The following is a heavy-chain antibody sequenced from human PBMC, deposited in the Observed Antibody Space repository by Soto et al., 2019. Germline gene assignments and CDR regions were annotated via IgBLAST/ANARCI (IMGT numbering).Heavy chain of an antibody. CDR2: IRTRSSGV. Sequence: GGSLRLSCAASGFTFSSYSMNWVRQAPGKGLEWISFIRTRSSGVYYADYVRGRFTISRDNSKNTLYLQMNSLRAEDTAVYYCARDTARAMVRIYYGMDVWGQGTTVTVSS. D-gene: IGHD3-10*01. CDR3: ARDTARAMVRIYYGMDV. CDR1: GFTFSSYS. V-gene: IGHV3-48*01. J-gene: IGHJ6*02.